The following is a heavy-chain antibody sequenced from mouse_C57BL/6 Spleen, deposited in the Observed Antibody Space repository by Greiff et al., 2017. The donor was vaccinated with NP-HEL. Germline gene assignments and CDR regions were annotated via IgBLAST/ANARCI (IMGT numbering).Heavy chain of an antibody. Sequence: QVQLKESGPELVKPGASVKISCKASGYAFSSSWMNWVKQRPGKGLEWIGRIYPGDGDTNYNGKFKGKATLTADKSSSTAYMQLSSLTSEDSAVYFCARHITTVVGDAMDYWGQGTSVTVSS. D-gene: IGHD1-1*01. V-gene: IGHV1-82*01. J-gene: IGHJ4*01. CDR1: GYAFSSSW. CDR2: IYPGDGDT. CDR3: ARHITTVVGDAMDY.